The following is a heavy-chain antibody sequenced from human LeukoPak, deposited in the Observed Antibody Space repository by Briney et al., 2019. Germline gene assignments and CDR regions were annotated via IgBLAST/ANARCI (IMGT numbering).Heavy chain of an antibody. Sequence: SETLSLTCAVYGGSFSGYCWSWIRQPPGKGLEWIGEINHGGSTNYNPSLKSRVTISIDTSKNQFSLKLNSVTAADTAVYYCARVDLSSSWSPDYWGQGTLVTVSS. D-gene: IGHD6-13*01. CDR2: INHGGST. CDR1: GGSFSGYC. CDR3: ARVDLSSSWSPDY. J-gene: IGHJ4*02. V-gene: IGHV4-34*01.